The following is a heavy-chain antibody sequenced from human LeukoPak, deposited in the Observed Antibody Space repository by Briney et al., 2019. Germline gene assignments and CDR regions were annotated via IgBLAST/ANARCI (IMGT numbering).Heavy chain of an antibody. CDR3: ARSPLGTAMGACDY. J-gene: IGHJ4*02. Sequence: SETLSLTCTVSGGSISSGGYYWSWTRQHPGKGLEWIGYIYYSGSTYYNPSLKSRVTISVDTSKNQFSLKLSSVTAADTAVYYCARSPLGTAMGACDYWGQGTLVTVSS. D-gene: IGHD5-18*01. V-gene: IGHV4-31*03. CDR2: IYYSGST. CDR1: GGSISSGGYY.